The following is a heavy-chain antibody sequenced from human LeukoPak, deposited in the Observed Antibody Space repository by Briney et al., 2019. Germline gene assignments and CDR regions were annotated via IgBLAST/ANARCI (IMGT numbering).Heavy chain of an antibody. CDR2: VWYDESQT. CDR3: ARDNWVRGSADS. V-gene: IGHV3-33*08. D-gene: IGHD3-10*01. J-gene: IGHJ4*02. Sequence: PGGSLRLSCAASGFXFSSFSRYGMHWVRQAPGKGLEWVAVVWYDESQTYYADSVKGRFTISRDNSMDTLYLHMSSLRGEDTAVYYCARDNWVRGSADSWGRGTLVSVSS. CDR1: GFXFSSFSRYG.